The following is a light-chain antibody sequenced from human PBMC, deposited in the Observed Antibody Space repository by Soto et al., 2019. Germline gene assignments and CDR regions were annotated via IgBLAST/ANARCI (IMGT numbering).Light chain of an antibody. CDR3: SSQAASNTFV. V-gene: IGLV2-8*01. Sequence: QPVLTQPPSASGSPGQSVTIYCTGTSSDVGAYNSVSWYQYYPGKAPKLIIYEVNKRPSGVPTRFSGSKSGNTASLTVSGLQADDEADYYCSSQAASNTFVFGTGTKLTVL. J-gene: IGLJ1*01. CDR2: EVN. CDR1: SSDVGAYNS.